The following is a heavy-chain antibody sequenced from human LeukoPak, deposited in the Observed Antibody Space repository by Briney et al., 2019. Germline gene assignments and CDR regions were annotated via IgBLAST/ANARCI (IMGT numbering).Heavy chain of an antibody. CDR3: ARGKLWRSSGSYYGWFDP. J-gene: IGHJ5*02. CDR2: INPNSGGT. CDR1: GYTFINYG. V-gene: IGHV1-2*02. Sequence: ASVKVSCKASGYTFINYGISWVRQAPGQGLEWMGWINPNSGGTNYAQKFQGRVTMTRDTSISTAYMELSRLRSDDTAVYYCARGKLWRSSGSYYGWFDPWGQGTLVTVSS. D-gene: IGHD3-10*01.